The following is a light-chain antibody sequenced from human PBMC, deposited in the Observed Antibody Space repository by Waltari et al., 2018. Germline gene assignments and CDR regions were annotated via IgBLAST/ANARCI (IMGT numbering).Light chain of an antibody. J-gene: IGKJ1*01. CDR3: QHYVRLPVT. V-gene: IGKV3-20*01. CDR2: GAS. Sequence: EIVLTQSPGTLSLSPGERATLSCWASQSVGGSLAWYQQKPGQAPRLLIYGASSRATGLPDRFSGSGSGTVFSLSISRLEPEDFAVYYCQHYVRLPVTFGQGTKVEIK. CDR1: QSVGGS.